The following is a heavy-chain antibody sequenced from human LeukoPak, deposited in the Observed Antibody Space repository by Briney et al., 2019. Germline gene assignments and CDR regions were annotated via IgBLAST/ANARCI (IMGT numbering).Heavy chain of an antibody. CDR1: GYTFTSYG. V-gene: IGHV1-69*13. Sequence: SVKVSCKASGYTFTSYGIIWVRQAPGQGLEWMAGIIPIFGTPNYAQKFQGRVTITADESTTTAYMELSSLRSEDTAVYYCATSSWTGGYSYQGDWGQGTLVTVSS. J-gene: IGHJ4*02. CDR3: ATSSWTGGYSYQGD. CDR2: IIPIFGTP. D-gene: IGHD5-18*01.